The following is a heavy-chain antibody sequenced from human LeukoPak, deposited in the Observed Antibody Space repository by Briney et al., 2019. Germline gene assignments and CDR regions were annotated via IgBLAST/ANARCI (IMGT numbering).Heavy chain of an antibody. CDR2: ISGSGGST. J-gene: IGHJ4*02. Sequence: QPGGSLRLSCAASGFIFSSYFMTWVRQAPGKGLEWVSAISGSGGSTYYADPVKGRFTVSRDNSKDTLFLKMMSPTDEATDLYSCARIGSAAFTDYWGQGTLVTVSS. D-gene: IGHD2/OR15-2a*01. V-gene: IGHV3-23*01. CDR3: ARIGSAAFTDY. CDR1: GFIFSSYF.